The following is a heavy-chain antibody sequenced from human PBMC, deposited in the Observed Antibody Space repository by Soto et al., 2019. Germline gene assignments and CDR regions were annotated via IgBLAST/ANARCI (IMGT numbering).Heavy chain of an antibody. CDR2: IDWDDDK. CDR1: GFSLSTSGMC. V-gene: IGHV2-70*01. Sequence: SGPTLVNPTQTLTLTCTFSGFSLSTSGMCVSWIRQPPGKALEWLALIDWDDDKYYSTSLKTRLTISKDTSKNQVVLTMTNMDPVDTATYYCARNRQTRYNWNDGLTYYYYYGMDVWGQGTTVTVSS. D-gene: IGHD1-20*01. J-gene: IGHJ6*02. CDR3: ARNRQTRYNWNDGLTYYYYYGMDV.